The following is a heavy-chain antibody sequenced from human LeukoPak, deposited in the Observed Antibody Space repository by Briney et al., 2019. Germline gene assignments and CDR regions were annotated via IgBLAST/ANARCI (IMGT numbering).Heavy chain of an antibody. Sequence: SETLSVTCTVSGGSISSSSYYWGWIRQPPGKGLEWIGGIYYSGSTYYNPSLKSRVTISVDASKKQFSLTMRSVTAADTAVYYCAREGTHSSTWYHWFDPWGQGTLVSVSS. V-gene: IGHV4-39*07. J-gene: IGHJ5*02. CDR1: GGSISSSSYY. D-gene: IGHD6-13*01. CDR2: IYYSGST. CDR3: AREGTHSSTWYHWFDP.